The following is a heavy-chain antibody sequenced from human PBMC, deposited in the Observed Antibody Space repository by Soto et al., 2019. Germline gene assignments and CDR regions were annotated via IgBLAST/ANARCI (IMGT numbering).Heavy chain of an antibody. CDR1: GGTFSSYT. V-gene: IGHV1-3*01. CDR3: ARKRVTSPGSFYI. CDR2: INAGNGNT. Sequence: ASVKVSCKASGGTFSSYTISWVRQAPGQGLEWMGWINAGNGNTKYSQKFQGRVTITRDTSASTAYMELSSLRSEDTAVYYCARKRVTSPGSFYIWGQGTMVTVSS. J-gene: IGHJ3*02.